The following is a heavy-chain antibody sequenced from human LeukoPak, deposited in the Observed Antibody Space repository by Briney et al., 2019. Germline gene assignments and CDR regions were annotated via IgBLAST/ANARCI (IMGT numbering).Heavy chain of an antibody. CDR2: FHHPGTT. D-gene: IGHD1-20*01. V-gene: IGHV4-38-2*02. CDR3: ARDPGYTANWTYFDY. J-gene: IGHJ4*02. Sequence: SETLSFTCAVSGYSSSSGYYWGWIRQPPGKGLEWIGTFHHPGTTYYNPSVSSRVTISVDTSKNQFSLRLNSVTAADSAVYFCARDPGYTANWTYFDYWGQGALVTVSS. CDR1: GYSSSSGYY.